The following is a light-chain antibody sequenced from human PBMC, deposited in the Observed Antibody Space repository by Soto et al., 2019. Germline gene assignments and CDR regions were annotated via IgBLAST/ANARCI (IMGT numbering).Light chain of an antibody. V-gene: IGKV3-11*01. CDR2: DAS. Sequence: ENVLRQSPATMSLSPGERDTLSCRASQSISSHLVWYQQKPGQAPRLLMYDASNRATGIPARFSGSGSGTDFTLTISSLEPEDFAVYYCQQRPNWPLTFGGGTKVEIK. CDR1: QSISSH. J-gene: IGKJ4*01. CDR3: QQRPNWPLT.